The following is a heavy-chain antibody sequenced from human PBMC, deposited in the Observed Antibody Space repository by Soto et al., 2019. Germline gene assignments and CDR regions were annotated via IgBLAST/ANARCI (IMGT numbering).Heavy chain of an antibody. CDR1: GDSIISSDFY. CDR3: ARHSLALRKNNWFDP. CDR2: IFYLGSS. V-gene: IGHV4-39*01. D-gene: IGHD3-3*02. J-gene: IGHJ5*02. Sequence: SESLSLTCTVSGDSIISSDFYWGWVRQPPGKGLEWIGSIFYLGSSYYNPSLKSRVTMSVDTSKNQFSLRLRSVTAADTALYFCARHSLALRKNNWFDPWGQGIMVTVSS.